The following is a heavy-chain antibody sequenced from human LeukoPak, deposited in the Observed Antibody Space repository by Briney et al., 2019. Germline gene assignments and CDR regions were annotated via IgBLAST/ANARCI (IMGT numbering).Heavy chain of an antibody. V-gene: IGHV4-31*03. CDR3: ARERSAAIRYFDY. CDR1: GGSISSGGYY. D-gene: IGHD2-2*02. J-gene: IGHJ4*02. CDR2: IYYSGST. Sequence: SETLSLTCTVSGGSISSGGYYRSWIRQHPGKGLEWIGYIYYSGSTYYNPSLKSRVTISVDTSKNQFSLKLSSVTAADTAVYYCARERSAAIRYFDYWGQGTLVTVSS.